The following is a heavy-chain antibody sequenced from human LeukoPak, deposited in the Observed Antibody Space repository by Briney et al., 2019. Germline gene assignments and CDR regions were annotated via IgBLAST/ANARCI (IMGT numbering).Heavy chain of an antibody. Sequence: SGPTLVKPTQTLTLTCTFSGFSLSTSGLGVGWIRQPPGKALEWLALIYWDDDKRYSPSLKSRLTITKDTSKNQVVLTMTNMDPVDTATYSCAHTSFYCSSTSCYMHFDYWGQGTLVTVSS. D-gene: IGHD2-2*02. V-gene: IGHV2-5*02. J-gene: IGHJ4*02. CDR2: IYWDDDK. CDR3: AHTSFYCSSTSCYMHFDY. CDR1: GFSLSTSGLG.